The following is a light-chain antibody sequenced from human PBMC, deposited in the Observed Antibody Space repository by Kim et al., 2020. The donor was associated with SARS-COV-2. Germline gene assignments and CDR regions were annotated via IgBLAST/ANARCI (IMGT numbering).Light chain of an antibody. CDR2: SNN. J-gene: IGLJ2*01. CDR1: TSNMRRNI. CDR3: ATWDDSLNGPI. Sequence: GQRVTNSCSGSTSNMRRNIANCNQQHPGTAPKLLIYSNNQRPSGVPNRFSGSESGTTASLAISGLQTEDEADYYCATWDDSLNGPIFGGGTKLNVL. V-gene: IGLV1-44*01.